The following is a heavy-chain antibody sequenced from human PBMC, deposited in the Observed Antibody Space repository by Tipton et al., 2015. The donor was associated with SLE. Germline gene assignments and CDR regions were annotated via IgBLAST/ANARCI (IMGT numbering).Heavy chain of an antibody. J-gene: IGHJ4*02. V-gene: IGHV4-59*08. CDR1: GGSISSYY. CDR3: ARHMITGGEFDY. Sequence: TLSLTCTVSGGSISSYYWSWIRQPPGKGLEWIGYIYYSGSTNYNPSLKSRVTISVDTSKNQFSLKLSSVTAADTALYYCARHMITGGEFDYWGQGTLVIVSS. D-gene: IGHD3-16*01. CDR2: IYYSGST.